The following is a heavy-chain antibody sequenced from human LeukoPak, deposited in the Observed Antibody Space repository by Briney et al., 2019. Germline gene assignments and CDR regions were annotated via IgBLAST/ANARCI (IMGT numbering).Heavy chain of an antibody. J-gene: IGHJ6*02. V-gene: IGHV3-48*03. D-gene: IGHD3-3*01. Sequence: GGSLRLSCAASGFTFSSYEMNWVRQAPGKGLEWVSYISSSGSTIYYADSVKGRFTISRDNAKNSLYLQMNSLRAEDTAVYYCARGMPYYDFWSVGYYYYYGMDVWGQGTTVTVSS. CDR1: GFTFSSYE. CDR2: ISSSGSTI. CDR3: ARGMPYYDFWSVGYYYYYGMDV.